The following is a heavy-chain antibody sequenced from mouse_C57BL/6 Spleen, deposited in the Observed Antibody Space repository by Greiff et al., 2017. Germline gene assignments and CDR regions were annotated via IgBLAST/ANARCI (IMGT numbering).Heavy chain of an antibody. V-gene: IGHV2-2*01. D-gene: IGHD1-1*01. J-gene: IGHJ4*01. CDR3: ARIYGSSGHYYAMDY. CDR1: GFSLTSYG. CDR2: IWSGGST. Sequence: QVHVKQSGPGLVQPSQSLSITCTVSGFSLTSYGVHWVRQSPGKGLEWLGVIWSGGSTDYNAAFISRLSISKDNSKSQVFFKMNSLQADDTAIYYCARIYGSSGHYYAMDYWGQGTSVTVSS.